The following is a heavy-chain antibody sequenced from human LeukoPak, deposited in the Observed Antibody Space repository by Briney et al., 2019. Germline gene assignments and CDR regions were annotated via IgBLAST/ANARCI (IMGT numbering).Heavy chain of an antibody. V-gene: IGHV3-48*02. CDR1: GFTFSSYS. CDR2: ISSDSRTI. CDR3: ARYGSGTSYITNYFDY. J-gene: IGHJ4*02. Sequence: EESLRLSCAASGFTFSSYSMNWVRQAPGKGLEWVSYISSDSRTIYYADSVKGRFTISRDNAKNSLYLQMKSLRDEDTAVYYCARYGSGTSYITNYFDYWGQGTLVTVSS. D-gene: IGHD3-10*01.